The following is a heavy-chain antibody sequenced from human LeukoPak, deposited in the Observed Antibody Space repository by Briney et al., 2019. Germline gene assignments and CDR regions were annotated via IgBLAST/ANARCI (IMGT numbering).Heavy chain of an antibody. D-gene: IGHD2-2*01. Sequence: GGSLRLSCAASGFIFDDYGMNWVRQAPGKGLVWVSRVNVDGSSTTYADSVKGRFTISRDNAKNTLYLQMNSLRAEDTAVYYCARITNRNYFDLWGQGTLVTVSS. CDR1: GFIFDDYG. V-gene: IGHV3-74*01. CDR2: VNVDGSST. CDR3: ARITNRNYFDL. J-gene: IGHJ4*02.